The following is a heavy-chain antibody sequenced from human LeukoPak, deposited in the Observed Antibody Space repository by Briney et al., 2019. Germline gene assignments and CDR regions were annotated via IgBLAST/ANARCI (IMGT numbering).Heavy chain of an antibody. CDR3: AREYCRCGNCHFDY. J-gene: IGHJ4*02. CDR1: GFTVSSNY. CDR2: IYSGGST. Sequence: PGGSLRLSCAASGFTVSSNYMSWVRQAPGKGLEWVSVIYSGGSTYYADCVKGRFTISCPKSTNTMYLNWNSLRAEDTAVYYCAREYCRCGNCHFDYWGQGTLVTASS. V-gene: IGHV3-53*04. D-gene: IGHD2-15*01.